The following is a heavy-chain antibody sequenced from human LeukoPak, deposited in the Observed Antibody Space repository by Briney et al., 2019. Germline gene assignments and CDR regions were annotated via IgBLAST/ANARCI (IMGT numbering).Heavy chain of an antibody. J-gene: IGHJ5*02. V-gene: IGHV1-46*01. CDR2: INPSAGST. Sequence: ASVNVSCQASVYAFTSYYMHWVRQAPGQGLEWMGIINPSAGSTSYAQKFQGRVTMTRDTSTSTVYMELSSLRSEDTAVYYCARDGRGTYPYNWFDPWGQGTLVTVSS. CDR1: VYAFTSYY. CDR3: ARDGRGTYPYNWFDP. D-gene: IGHD2-15*01.